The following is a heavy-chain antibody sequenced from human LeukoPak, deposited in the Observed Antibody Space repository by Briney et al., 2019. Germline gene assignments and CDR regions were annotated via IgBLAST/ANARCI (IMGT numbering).Heavy chain of an antibody. V-gene: IGHV3-23*01. CDR1: GFTFSTYA. Sequence: GGSLRLSCAASGFTFSTYAMSWVRQAPGKGLEWVSAISAGGATIYYADSVKGRFTISRDNAKNSLYLQMNSLRAEDTAVYYCARDWDDYYYYYMDVWGKGTTVTVSS. J-gene: IGHJ6*03. CDR2: ISAGGATI. CDR3: ARDWDDYYYYYMDV. D-gene: IGHD1-26*01.